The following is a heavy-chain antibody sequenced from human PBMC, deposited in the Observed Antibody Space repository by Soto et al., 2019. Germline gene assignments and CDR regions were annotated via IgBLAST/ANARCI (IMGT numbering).Heavy chain of an antibody. CDR1: GYTFTSYG. Sequence: ASVKVSCKASGYTFTSYGISWVRQAPGQGLEWMGWISAYNGNTNYAQKLQGRVTMTTDTSTSTAYMELRSLRSDDTAVYYCASYGVYDSSGYSFDDWGQGTLVTVSS. CDR3: ASYGVYDSSGYSFDD. CDR2: ISAYNGNT. J-gene: IGHJ4*02. D-gene: IGHD3-22*01. V-gene: IGHV1-18*01.